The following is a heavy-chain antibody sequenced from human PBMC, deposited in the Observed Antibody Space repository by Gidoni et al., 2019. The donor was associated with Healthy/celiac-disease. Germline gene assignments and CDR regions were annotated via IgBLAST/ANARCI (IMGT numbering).Heavy chain of an antibody. D-gene: IGHD3-3*01. CDR1: GFTVSSNY. J-gene: IGHJ5*02. V-gene: IGHV3-66*02. Sequence: EVQLVESGGGLVQPGGSLRLSCAASGFTVSSNYMSWVRQAPGKGLEWVSVIYSGGSTYYADSVKGRFTISRDNSKNTLYLQMNSLRAEDTAVYYCARTLEWLRGPSWFDPWGQGTLVTVSS. CDR2: IYSGGST. CDR3: ARTLEWLRGPSWFDP.